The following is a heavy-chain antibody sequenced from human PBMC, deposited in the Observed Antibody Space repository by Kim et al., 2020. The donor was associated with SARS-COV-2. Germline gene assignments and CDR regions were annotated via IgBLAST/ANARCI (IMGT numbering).Heavy chain of an antibody. CDR3: AGGVGGVPLFY. J-gene: IGHJ4*02. D-gene: IGHD3-16*01. Sequence: ANYTQKFQGRVTITADESTSTAYMELSSLRSEDTAVYYCAGGVGGVPLFYWGQGTLVTVSS. CDR2: A. V-gene: IGHV1-69*01.